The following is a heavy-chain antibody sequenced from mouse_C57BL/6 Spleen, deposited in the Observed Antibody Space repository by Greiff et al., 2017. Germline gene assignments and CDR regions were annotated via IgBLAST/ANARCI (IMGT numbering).Heavy chain of an antibody. CDR1: GFTFTDYY. J-gene: IGHJ4*01. CDR2: IRNKANGYTT. V-gene: IGHV7-3*01. CDR3: ARHLYREAMDY. D-gene: IGHD1-1*01. Sequence: EVMLVESGGGLVQPGGSQSLSCAASGFTFTDYYMSWVRQPPGKALEWLGFIRNKANGYTTEYSASVKGRFTISRDNSQSILYLQMNALRAEDSATYYCARHLYREAMDYWGQGTSVTVSA.